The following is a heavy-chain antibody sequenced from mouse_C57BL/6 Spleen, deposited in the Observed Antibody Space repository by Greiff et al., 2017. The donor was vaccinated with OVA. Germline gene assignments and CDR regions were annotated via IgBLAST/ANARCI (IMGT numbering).Heavy chain of an antibody. D-gene: IGHD2-12*01. Sequence: QVQLQQSGAELVRPGASVKLSCKASGYTFTDYYINWVKQRPGQGLEWIARIYPGSGNTYYNEKFKGKATLTADKSSSTAYMQLSSLTSEDSAVYFCARDYYSPDFDYWGQGTTLTVSS. CDR2: IYPGSGNT. CDR1: GYTFTDYY. CDR3: ARDYYSPDFDY. J-gene: IGHJ2*01. V-gene: IGHV1-76*01.